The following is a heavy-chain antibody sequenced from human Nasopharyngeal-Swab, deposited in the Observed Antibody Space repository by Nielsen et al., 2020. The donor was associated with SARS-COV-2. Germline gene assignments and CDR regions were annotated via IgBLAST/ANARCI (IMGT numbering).Heavy chain of an antibody. CDR2: ISGSGGST. CDR1: GFTFSSYA. Sequence: GESLKISCAASGFTFSSYAMSWVRQAPGKGLEWVSGISGSGGSTYYADSVKGRFTISRDHSKNTLYLQMNSLRAEDTAVYYCAKEGGPTTIVVVIPYYFDYWGQGTLVTVSS. D-gene: IGHD3-22*01. CDR3: AKEGGPTTIVVVIPYYFDY. J-gene: IGHJ4*02. V-gene: IGHV3-23*01.